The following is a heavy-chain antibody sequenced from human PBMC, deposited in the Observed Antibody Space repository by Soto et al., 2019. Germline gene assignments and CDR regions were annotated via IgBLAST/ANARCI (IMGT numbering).Heavy chain of an antibody. CDR2: IKQDGSEK. CDR1: GFTFSSYW. J-gene: IGHJ4*02. CDR3: ARYYRKGHSSSSWGY. D-gene: IGHD6-6*01. Sequence: EVQLVESGGGLVQPGGSLRLSCAASGFTFSSYWMSWVRQAPGKGLEWVANIKQDGSEKYYVDSVKGRFTISRDNANNSLYLQMNSLRAEDMAVYYCARYYRKGHSSSSWGYWGQGTLVTVSS. V-gene: IGHV3-7*05.